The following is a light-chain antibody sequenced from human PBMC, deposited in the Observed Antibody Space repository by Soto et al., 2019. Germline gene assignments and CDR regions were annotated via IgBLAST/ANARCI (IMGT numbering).Light chain of an antibody. Sequence: QSVLTQPASVSGSPGQSITISCTGTSSDDDGYNYVSWYQQRPGKAPKLMIYDVSNRPSGVSNRFSGSKSGNTASLTISGLQAEDEADYYCSSYTSISTRVFGTGTKVTVL. J-gene: IGLJ1*01. V-gene: IGLV2-14*01. CDR1: SSDDDGYNY. CDR3: SSYTSISTRV. CDR2: DVS.